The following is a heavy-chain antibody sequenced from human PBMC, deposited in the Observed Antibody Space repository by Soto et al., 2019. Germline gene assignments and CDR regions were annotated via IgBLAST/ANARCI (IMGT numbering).Heavy chain of an antibody. CDR3: AYCSSTSCYAAGAFDI. J-gene: IGHJ3*02. CDR1: GFIFRPYT. CDR2: IYGSGDRM. V-gene: IGHV3-23*01. Sequence: GSLRLSXAASGFIFRPYTMNWVRQAPGKGLEWVSGIYGSGDRMFYADSVKGRFTISRDNAKNTLYLQMNSLRAEDTAVYYCAYCSSTSCYAAGAFDIWGQGTMVTVSS. D-gene: IGHD2-2*01.